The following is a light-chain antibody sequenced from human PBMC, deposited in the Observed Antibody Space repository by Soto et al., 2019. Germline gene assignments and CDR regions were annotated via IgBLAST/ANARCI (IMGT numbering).Light chain of an antibody. CDR2: WAS. Sequence: DIVMTQSPDSLAVSLGERATINCKSSQSVLYSSNNRNYLAWYQQKPRQPPKLLIYWASTRESGVPDRFSASGSGTDFTLTINALQAEDVAVYYCQQYYDTPLTFGPGTKADIK. J-gene: IGKJ3*01. CDR1: QSVLYSSNNRNY. V-gene: IGKV4-1*01. CDR3: QQYYDTPLT.